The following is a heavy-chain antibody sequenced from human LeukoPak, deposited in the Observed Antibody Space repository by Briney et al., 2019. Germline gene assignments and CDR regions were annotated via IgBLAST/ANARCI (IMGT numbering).Heavy chain of an antibody. CDR1: GFTFNNFA. CDR2: ISWNSGSI. V-gene: IGHV3-9*03. J-gene: IGHJ4*02. CDR3: AKGRGTQQLAALDF. Sequence: GGSLRLSCAASGFTFNNFAMHWVRQAPGKGLEWVSGISWNSGSIGYADSVKGRFTISRDNAKSPLYLQMNSLGAEDVALYYCAKGRGTQQLAALDFWGQGTRVTVSS. D-gene: IGHD6-13*01.